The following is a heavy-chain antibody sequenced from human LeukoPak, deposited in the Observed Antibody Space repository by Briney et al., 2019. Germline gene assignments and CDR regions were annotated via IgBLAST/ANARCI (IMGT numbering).Heavy chain of an antibody. CDR1: EFTFSSYW. D-gene: IGHD6-19*01. CDR2: IKQDGSEK. Sequence: PGGSLRLSCAASEFTFSSYWMSWVRQAPGKGLEWVANIKQDGSEKYYVDSVKGRFTISRDNAKNSLYLQMNSLRAEDTAVYYCAREGVRWRGIAVAGIENWFDPWGQGTLVTVSS. V-gene: IGHV3-7*03. J-gene: IGHJ5*02. CDR3: AREGVRWRGIAVAGIENWFDP.